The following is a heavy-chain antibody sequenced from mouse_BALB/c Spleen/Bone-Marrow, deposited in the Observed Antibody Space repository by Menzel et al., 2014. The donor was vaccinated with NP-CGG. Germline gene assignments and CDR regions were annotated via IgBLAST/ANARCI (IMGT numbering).Heavy chain of an antibody. D-gene: IGHD2-4*01. CDR3: ASRSTMISWFAY. CDR1: GYTFTSYV. CDR2: VNPYNDGT. V-gene: IGHV1-14*01. J-gene: IGHJ3*01. Sequence: VQLKESGPELVKPGASVKMSCKASGYTFTSYVVHWVKQKPGQGLEWIGYVNPYNDGTKYNEKFKGKATLTSDKSSSTAYMELSSLTSEDSAVYYCASRSTMISWFAYWGQGTLVTVSA.